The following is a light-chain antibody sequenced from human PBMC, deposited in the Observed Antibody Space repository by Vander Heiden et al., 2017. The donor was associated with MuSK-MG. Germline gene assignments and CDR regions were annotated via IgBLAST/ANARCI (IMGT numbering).Light chain of an antibody. CDR2: AAS. J-gene: IGKJ2*01. CDR3: QQSNSTPYT. V-gene: IGKV1-39*01. Sequence: IRITQSPSSLSASVGDRVTITCRASQSFSSYLNWYQQKPGKPPRLLISAASSLQSGVPPRFSGSGSGTDFTLTISSLQPEDFATYYCQQSNSTPYTFGQGTKLEIK. CDR1: QSFSSY.